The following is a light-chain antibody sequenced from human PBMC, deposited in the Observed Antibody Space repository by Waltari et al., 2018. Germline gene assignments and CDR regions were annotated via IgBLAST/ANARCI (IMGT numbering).Light chain of an antibody. CDR2: GAS. CDR1: QPIDKNY. Sequence: EVVLTQSPDTLSLSPGEKATLSCRASQPIDKNYLAWYQQKPGQAPRLLIYGASDRAADIPDRFSSSGSETDFTLSISRLEPDDFAVYFCQQYGNSRTFGQGTTVDVK. V-gene: IGKV3-20*01. J-gene: IGKJ1*01. CDR3: QQYGNSRT.